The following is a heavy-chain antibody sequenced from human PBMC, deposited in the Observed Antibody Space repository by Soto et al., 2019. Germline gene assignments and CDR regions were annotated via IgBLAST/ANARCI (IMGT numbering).Heavy chain of an antibody. CDR2: INPNSGGT. Sequence: GSVKVSCKASGYTFTGYYMHWVRQAPGQGLEWMGWINPNSGGTNYAQKFQGRVTMTRDTSIGTAYMELSRLRSDDTAVYYCARDGDYDSRGDYWGQGTLVTVSS. CDR3: ARDGDYDSRGDY. V-gene: IGHV1-2*02. J-gene: IGHJ4*02. CDR1: GYTFTGYY. D-gene: IGHD3-22*01.